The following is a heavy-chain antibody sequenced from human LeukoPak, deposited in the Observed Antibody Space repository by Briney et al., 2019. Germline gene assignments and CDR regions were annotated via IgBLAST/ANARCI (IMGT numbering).Heavy chain of an antibody. D-gene: IGHD3-22*01. CDR2: IYHSGST. CDR1: GGSISSGGFS. J-gene: IGHJ5*02. Sequence: PSETLSLTCGVSGGSISSGGFSWSWIRQPPGTGLEWIGYIYHSGSTYYKPSLKSRVTISVDTSKNQFSLKLSSVTAADTAVYYCARGPHDSSGYYRNWFDPWGQGTLVTVSS. V-gene: IGHV4-30-2*01. CDR3: ARGPHDSSGYYRNWFDP.